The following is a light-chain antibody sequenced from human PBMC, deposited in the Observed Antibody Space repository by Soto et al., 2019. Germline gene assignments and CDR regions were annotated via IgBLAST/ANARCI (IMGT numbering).Light chain of an antibody. V-gene: IGKV1-9*01. CDR1: QDISRY. CDR2: AAS. J-gene: IGKJ4*01. Sequence: EIPLTQSPSSLSASLGERVTVTCRASQDISRYLAWYQQYPGRAPKLLIHAASILHSGVPSRFSGSGSGTEFTLTISSLQPEDFATYYCQHLNYYPPITFGRGTKVDIK. CDR3: QHLNYYPPIT.